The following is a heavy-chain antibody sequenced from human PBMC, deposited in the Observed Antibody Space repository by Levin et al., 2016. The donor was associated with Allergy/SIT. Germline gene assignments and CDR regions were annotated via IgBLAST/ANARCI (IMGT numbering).Heavy chain of an antibody. Sequence: SETLSLTCTVSGGSITIYSWSWIRQSPGKGLEWIGNISSSGSSNQNPSLKSRVSMSMDTSNNQFSLKLASVTAADTAVYYCARDSTPGSLGVSPGWFDSWGQGTLVTVSS. D-gene: IGHD1-26*01. CDR1: GGSITIYS. CDR2: ISSSGSS. J-gene: IGHJ5*01. CDR3: ARDSTPGSLGVSPGWFDS. V-gene: IGHV4-59*13.